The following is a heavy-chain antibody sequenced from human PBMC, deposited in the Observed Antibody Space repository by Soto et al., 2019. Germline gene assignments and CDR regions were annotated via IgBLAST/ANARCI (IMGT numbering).Heavy chain of an antibody. CDR3: ASSRGRGDFWSGYVAFDI. CDR2: VSWNSGSE. CDR1: GFTFDDYA. D-gene: IGHD3-3*01. Sequence: EVQLVESGGGLVQSGRSLRLSCAASGFTFDDYAMHWVRQAPGKGLEWVSGVSWNSGSEGYADSVKGRFTISRDNVNKSLHLQMNSLEPEDTAVYFCASSRGRGDFWSGYVAFDIWGQGTMVTVS. V-gene: IGHV3-9*01. J-gene: IGHJ3*02.